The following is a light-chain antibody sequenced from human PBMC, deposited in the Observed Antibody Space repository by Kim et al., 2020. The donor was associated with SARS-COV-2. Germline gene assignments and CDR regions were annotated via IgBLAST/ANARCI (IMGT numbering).Light chain of an antibody. J-gene: IGKJ5*01. V-gene: IGKV3-15*01. CDR3: QQYSDWPPIT. CDR2: DAS. CDR1: RSVSSK. Sequence: PGERAPRSCRASRSVSSKLAWYQQKPGQAPGLLIYDASTRASGIPASFIGSGSGTEFTLTIFRLQSEDFALYYCQQYSDWPPITFGQGTRLEIK.